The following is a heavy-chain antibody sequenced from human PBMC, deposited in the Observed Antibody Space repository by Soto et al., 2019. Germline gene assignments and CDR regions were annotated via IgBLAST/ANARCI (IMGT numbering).Heavy chain of an antibody. J-gene: IGHJ4*02. V-gene: IGHV1-18*01. CDR1: GYTFTGYG. CDR2: ISAYNGNT. Sequence: ASVKVSCKASGYTFTGYGISWVRQAPGQGLEWMGWISAYNGNTNYAQKLQGRVTMTTDTSTSTAYMELRSLRSDDTAVYYCARDSRYCSSTSCYVMFDYWGQGTLVTVSS. D-gene: IGHD2-2*01. CDR3: ARDSRYCSSTSCYVMFDY.